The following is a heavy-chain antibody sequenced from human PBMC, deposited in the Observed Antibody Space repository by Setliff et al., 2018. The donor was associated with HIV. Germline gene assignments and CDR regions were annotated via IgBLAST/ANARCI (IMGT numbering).Heavy chain of an antibody. J-gene: IGHJ4*02. V-gene: IGHV4-39*02. CDR2: MYYTGST. CDR3: ARDGGSSGWYFVLGYSDY. Sequence: KPSETLSLTCTVSGGSTDSGSYYWAWIRQPPGKGLGWIGSMYYTGSTYYNPSLKSRVTISIDTSKNQFSLKLSSVTAADTAMYYCARDGGSSGWYFVLGYSDYWGPGTLVTVSS. D-gene: IGHD6-19*01. CDR1: GGSTDSGSYY.